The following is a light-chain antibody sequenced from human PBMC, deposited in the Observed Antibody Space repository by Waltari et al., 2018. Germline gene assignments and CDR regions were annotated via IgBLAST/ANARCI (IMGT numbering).Light chain of an antibody. CDR1: QAISTY. CDR2: AAS. CDR3: QQSYSFLYT. Sequence: DIQMTQSPSSLSASIGDRVTITCRASQAISTYLSWFQQRPGEAPRLLIYAASILQTGVPLGFSGSGSGTDFTLTIINVQPEDFATYFCQQSYSFLYTFGQGTKLDI. J-gene: IGKJ2*01. V-gene: IGKV1-39*01.